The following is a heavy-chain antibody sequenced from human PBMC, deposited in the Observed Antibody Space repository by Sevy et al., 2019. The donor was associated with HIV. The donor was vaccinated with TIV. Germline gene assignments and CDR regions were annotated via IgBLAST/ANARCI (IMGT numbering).Heavy chain of an antibody. D-gene: IGHD4-17*01. CDR2: IYHSGST. CDR1: GYSISSGYY. Sequence: SETLSLTCAVSGYSISSGYYWGWIRQPPGMGLEWIGSIYHSGSTYYNPSLKSRVTISVDTSKNQFSLKLSSVTAADSAAYYCARHVPWDYGGIPTRTLLDYWGQGTLVTVSS. J-gene: IGHJ4*02. CDR3: ARHVPWDYGGIPTRTLLDY. V-gene: IGHV4-38-2*01.